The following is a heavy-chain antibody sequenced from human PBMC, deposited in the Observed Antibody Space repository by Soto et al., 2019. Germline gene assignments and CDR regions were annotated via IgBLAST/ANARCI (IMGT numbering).Heavy chain of an antibody. D-gene: IGHD3-22*01. V-gene: IGHV1-69*13. CDR3: ARDSSGIYDSSGYYFDY. CDR2: IIPIFGTA. J-gene: IGHJ4*02. Sequence: SVKVSCKASGGTFSSYAVSWVRQAPGQGLEWMGGIIPIFGTANYAQKFQGRVTITADESTSTAYMELSSLRSEDTAVYYCARDSSGIYDSSGYYFDYWGQGTLVTVSS. CDR1: GGTFSSYA.